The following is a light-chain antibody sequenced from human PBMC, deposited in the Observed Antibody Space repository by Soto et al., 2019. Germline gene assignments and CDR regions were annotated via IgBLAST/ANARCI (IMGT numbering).Light chain of an antibody. CDR2: AAS. V-gene: IGKV1-33*01. J-gene: IGKJ3*01. CDR3: QKCDYLPI. CDR1: HDITSY. Sequence: DIQMTQSPSSLSASVGDRVTITCQASHDITSYLDWYQHKPGKAPKLLIYAASILEAGVPSRFSGSGYATDFTTTSSSLQPEDVATYYCQKCDYLPIFGPGTTVDFK.